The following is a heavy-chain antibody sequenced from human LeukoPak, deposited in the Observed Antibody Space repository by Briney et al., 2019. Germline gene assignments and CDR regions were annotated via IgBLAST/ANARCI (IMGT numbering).Heavy chain of an antibody. D-gene: IGHD3-10*01. CDR1: GGSISSGSYY. CDR2: IYTSGST. CDR3: ARGRVRRGSGSYPSYWYFDL. Sequence: KTSETLSLTCTVSGGSISSGSYYWSWIRQPAGKGLEWIGRIYTSGSTNYNPSLKSRVTISVDTSKNQFSLKLSSVTAADTAVYYCARGRVRRGSGSYPSYWYFDLWGRGTLVTVSS. J-gene: IGHJ2*01. V-gene: IGHV4-61*02.